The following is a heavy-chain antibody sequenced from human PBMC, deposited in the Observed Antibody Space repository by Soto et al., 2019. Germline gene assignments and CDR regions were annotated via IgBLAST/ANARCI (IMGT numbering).Heavy chain of an antibody. CDR2: IIPIFGTA. J-gene: IGHJ5*02. CDR3: ARRDDILTGYDWFDP. CDR1: GGTFTSYA. V-gene: IGHV1-69*12. D-gene: IGHD3-9*01. Sequence: QVQLVQSGAEVKKPGSSVKVSCKASGGTFTSYAISWVRQAPGQGLEWMGGIIPIFGTANYAQKFQGRGTITAGESTRTAYMELRSLRSEDTAVYYCARRDDILTGYDWFDPWGKRSQVTVSS.